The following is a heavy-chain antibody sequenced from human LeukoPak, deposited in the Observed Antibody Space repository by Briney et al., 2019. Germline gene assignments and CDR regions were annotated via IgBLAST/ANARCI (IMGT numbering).Heavy chain of an antibody. CDR3: AELGITMIGGV. V-gene: IGHV3-66*01. D-gene: IGHD3-10*02. CDR2: IYSSDYM. J-gene: IGHJ6*04. Sequence: GGSLRLSCAASGFLVNANHMNWVRQAPGKGLEWVSIIYSSDYMYYADSVKGRFTISRDNSKNTLYLQMNSLRAEDTAVYYCAELGITMIGGVWGKGTTVTISS. CDR1: GFLVNANH.